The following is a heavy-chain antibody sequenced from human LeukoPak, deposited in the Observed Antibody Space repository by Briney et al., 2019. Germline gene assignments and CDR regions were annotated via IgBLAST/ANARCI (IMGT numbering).Heavy chain of an antibody. V-gene: IGHV1-46*01. Sequence: HGASVRVSCKASGYTFTGYYMHWVRQALGQGLEWMGLINPTGGSTGYAQKFQGRVTMTRDMSTSTDYMELSSLRSEDTAIYYCARDNSVGDNAWWFDPWGQGTLVTVSS. J-gene: IGHJ5*02. CDR1: GYTFTGYY. CDR2: INPTGGST. D-gene: IGHD1-26*01. CDR3: ARDNSVGDNAWWFDP.